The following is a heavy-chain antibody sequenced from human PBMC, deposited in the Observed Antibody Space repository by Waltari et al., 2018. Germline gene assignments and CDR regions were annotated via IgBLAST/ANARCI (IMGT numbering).Heavy chain of an antibody. CDR1: GASLISSSHY. V-gene: IGHV4-39*01. D-gene: IGHD6-19*01. J-gene: IGHJ4*02. Sequence: HLQESGPKLVKPSETLSLICSVSGASLISSSHYWGWVRQPPGRGMEWIGNVYYTGIAFYKPSLRSRVNMSVDTSKNEFSLSLTSVTAADTSVYFCARHERGWQVVKNSHFDYWGQGILVSVSS. CDR2: VYYTGIA. CDR3: ARHERGWQVVKNSHFDY.